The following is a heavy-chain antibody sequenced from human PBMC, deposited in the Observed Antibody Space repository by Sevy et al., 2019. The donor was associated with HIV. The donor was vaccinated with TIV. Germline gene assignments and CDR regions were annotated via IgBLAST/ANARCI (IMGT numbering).Heavy chain of an antibody. J-gene: IGHJ5*02. D-gene: IGHD5-12*01. Sequence: SETLSLTCTVSGGSISSGGYYWIWIRQHPGKGLEWIGYIYYSGSTYYNPSLKSRVTISVDTSKNQFSLKLSSVTAADTAVYYCARAGVDIVATSVNWFDPWGQGTLVTVSS. CDR3: ARAGVDIVATSVNWFDP. CDR2: IYYSGST. CDR1: GGSISSGGYY. V-gene: IGHV4-31*03.